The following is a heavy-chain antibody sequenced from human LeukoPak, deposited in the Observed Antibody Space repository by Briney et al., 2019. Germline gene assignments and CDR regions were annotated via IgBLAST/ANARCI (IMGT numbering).Heavy chain of an antibody. D-gene: IGHD6-6*01. V-gene: IGHV4-39*01. CDR3: ASSDAYSGSFPFDY. J-gene: IGHJ4*02. CDR2: IYYSGST. Sequence: SETLSLTCTVSGGSISSSSYYWGWIRQPPGKGLEWIGSIYYSGSTYYNPSLKSRVTISVDTSKNQFSLKLSSVTAADTAVYYCASSDAYSGSFPFDYWGQGTLVTVSS. CDR1: GGSISSSSYY.